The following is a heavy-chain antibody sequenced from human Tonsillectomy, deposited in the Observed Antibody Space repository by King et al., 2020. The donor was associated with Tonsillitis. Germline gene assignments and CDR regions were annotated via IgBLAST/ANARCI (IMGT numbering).Heavy chain of an antibody. CDR2: ISAYNGNT. Sequence: VQLVQPGAEVKKPGASVKVSCKASGYTFTSYGISWVRQATGQGLEWMGWISAYNGNTNYAQKLQGRVTMTTDTSTSTAYMELRSLRSDDTAVYYCARDRGKGLMGSGSYSDYWGQGTLVTVSS. V-gene: IGHV1-18*04. D-gene: IGHD3-10*01. CDR3: ARDRGKGLMGSGSYSDY. CDR1: GYTFTSYG. J-gene: IGHJ4*02.